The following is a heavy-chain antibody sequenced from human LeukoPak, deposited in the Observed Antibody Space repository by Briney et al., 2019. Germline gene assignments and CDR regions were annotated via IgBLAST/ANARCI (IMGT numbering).Heavy chain of an antibody. CDR3: ARDRSPEIAVAGYFDY. Sequence: GGSLRLSCAASGFTFSSYWMSWVRKAPGKGLEWVANIKQDGSEKYYVDSVKGRFTISRDNAKNSLYLQMNSLRAEDTAVYYCARDRSPEIAVAGYFDYWGQGTLVTVSS. V-gene: IGHV3-7*01. CDR2: IKQDGSEK. CDR1: GFTFSSYW. D-gene: IGHD6-19*01. J-gene: IGHJ4*02.